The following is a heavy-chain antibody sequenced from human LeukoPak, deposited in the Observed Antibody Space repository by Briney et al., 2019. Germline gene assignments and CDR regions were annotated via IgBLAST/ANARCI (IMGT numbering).Heavy chain of an antibody. D-gene: IGHD3-9*01. CDR2: INHSGST. J-gene: IGHJ4*02. CDR1: GGSFSGYY. Sequence: KASGTLSLTCAVYGGSFSGYYWSWIRQPPGKGLEWIGEINHSGSTNYNPSLKSRVTISVDTSKNQFSLKLSSVTAADTAVYYCARERPSYYDILTGYYPRSLPYYFDYWGQGTLVTVSS. CDR3: ARERPSYYDILTGYYPRSLPYYFDY. V-gene: IGHV4-34*01.